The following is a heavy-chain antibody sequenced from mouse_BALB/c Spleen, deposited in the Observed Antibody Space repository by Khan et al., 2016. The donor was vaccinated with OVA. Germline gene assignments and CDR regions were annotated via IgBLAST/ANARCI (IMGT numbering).Heavy chain of an antibody. J-gene: IGHJ2*01. CDR3: TRGRGY. CDR1: GYSITSDYA. Sequence: EVQLQESGPGLVKPSQSLSLTCTVTGYSITSDYAWNWIRQFPGNKLEWMGYISYSGSTAYHPSLKSRISITRDTTKNQFFLHFTSVTTEDTATYFCTRGRGYWGQGTTLTVSS. V-gene: IGHV3-2*02. CDR2: ISYSGST.